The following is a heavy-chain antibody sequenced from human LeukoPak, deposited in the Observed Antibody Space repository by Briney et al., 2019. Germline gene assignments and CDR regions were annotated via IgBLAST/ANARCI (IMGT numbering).Heavy chain of an antibody. D-gene: IGHD6-19*01. J-gene: IGHJ5*02. CDR1: GFSFSNYW. V-gene: IGHV3-7*05. Sequence: QPGGSLRLSCAASGFSFSNYWMSWLRQAPGKGLEWLINIKHDGSEKYYVDSVKGRFTISRDNAKNSLYLQMNSLRAEDTAVYYCARVGSSGWDTFEQSPTWGQGTLVTVSS. CDR2: IKHDGSEK. CDR3: ARVGSSGWDTFEQSPT.